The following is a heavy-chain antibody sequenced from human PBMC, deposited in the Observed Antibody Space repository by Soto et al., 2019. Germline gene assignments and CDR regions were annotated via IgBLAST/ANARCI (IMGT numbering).Heavy chain of an antibody. CDR1: GGSISSGGYS. CDR3: ARSTRTFMIVKRGWFDP. J-gene: IGHJ5*02. CDR2: INHSGST. D-gene: IGHD3-22*01. V-gene: IGHV4-34*01. Sequence: SETLSLTCAVSGGSISSGGYSWSWIRQPPGKGLEWIGEINHSGSTNYNPSLKSRVTISVDTSKNQFSLKLSSVTAADTAVYYCARSTRTFMIVKRGWFDPWCQGTLVTVSS.